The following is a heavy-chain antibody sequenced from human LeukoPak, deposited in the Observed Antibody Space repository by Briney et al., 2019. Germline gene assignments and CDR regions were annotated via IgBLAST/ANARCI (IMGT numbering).Heavy chain of an antibody. D-gene: IGHD6-6*01. CDR1: GYTFPGYY. CDR2: INPNSGGT. V-gene: IGHV1-2*02. CDR3: AREHSSSSGKVFDY. Sequence: AASVKVSCKASGYTFPGYYMHWVRQTPGQGLEWMGLINPNSGGTNYAQKFQGRVTMTRDTSISTAYMELSRLRSDDTAAYYCAREHSSSSGKVFDYWGQGTLVTVSS. J-gene: IGHJ4*02.